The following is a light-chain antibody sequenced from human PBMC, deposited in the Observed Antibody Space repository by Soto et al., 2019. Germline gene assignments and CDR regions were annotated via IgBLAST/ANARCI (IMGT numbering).Light chain of an antibody. CDR3: QQHYSAPALT. CDR1: QSVLYTSSNKNS. V-gene: IGKV4-1*01. J-gene: IGKJ4*01. Sequence: DIVLTQSPDSLAVSLGERATINCKSSQSVLYTSSNKNSLAWYQQKPGQPPKLPIYWASTRESGVPDRFSGGGSGTDFTLTISSLQAEDVAVYYCQQHYSAPALTFGGGTKVEIK. CDR2: WAS.